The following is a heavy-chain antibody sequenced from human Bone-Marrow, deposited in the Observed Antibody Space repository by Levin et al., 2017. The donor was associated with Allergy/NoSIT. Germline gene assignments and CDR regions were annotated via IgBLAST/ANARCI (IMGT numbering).Heavy chain of an antibody. CDR1: GFTVGNNY. J-gene: IGHJ4*02. CDR2: IYSGGST. V-gene: IGHV3-66*01. CDR3: ARDVGASADY. D-gene: IGHD1-26*01. Sequence: GESLKISCAASGFTVGNNYMSWVRQAPGKGLEWVSVIYSGGSTYYADSVKGRFTISRDNSKNTLYLQMNSLRAEDTAVYYCARDVGASADYWGQGTLVTVSS.